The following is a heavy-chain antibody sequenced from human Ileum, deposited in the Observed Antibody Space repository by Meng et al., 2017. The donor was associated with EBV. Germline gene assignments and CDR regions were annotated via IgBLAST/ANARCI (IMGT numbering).Heavy chain of an antibody. CDR1: GGSISVISW. CDR2: MSDSGIT. V-gene: IGHV4-4*02. J-gene: IGHJ4*02. CDR3: AKNGEKYFEY. Sequence: QGQWREWGPGLVHPSGPRSLTCAVSGGSISVISWWSWVRQSPEKGLEWIGEMSDSGITHYNPSLKSRVTISADKSNNQFSLKLTSVTSADTAVYFCAKNGEKYFEYWGQGTLVTVSS.